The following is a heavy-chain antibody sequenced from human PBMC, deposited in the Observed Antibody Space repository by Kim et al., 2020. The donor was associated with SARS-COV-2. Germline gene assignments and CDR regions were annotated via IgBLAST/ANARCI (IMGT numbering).Heavy chain of an antibody. D-gene: IGHD3-10*01. V-gene: IGHV1-3*01. CDR2: INGGNGYT. J-gene: IGHJ6*02. CDR1: GYTFSNNA. Sequence: ASVKVSCKASGYTFSNNAIHWVRQAPGQRLEWMGWINGGNGYTKYSQNFQDRVTFTRDRSASTAYMDLSSLTSEDTAVYYCTRAGYYTSGFSSLGMDVWGQGTTVIVSS. CDR3: TRAGYYTSGFSSLGMDV.